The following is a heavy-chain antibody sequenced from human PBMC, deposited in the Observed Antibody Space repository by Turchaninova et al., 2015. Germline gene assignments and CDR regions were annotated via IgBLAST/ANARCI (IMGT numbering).Heavy chain of an antibody. CDR2: INTTAGKP. CDR1: RYTFTKKA. V-gene: IGHV7-4-1*02. J-gene: IGHJ4*02. Sequence: VXLVXXGSELXTPGXXVKXXXTAXRYTFTKKAINWVRQAPGQGLEWMGCINTTAGKPTYAKGFTGRFVFSLDTSVSTAYLHINSLKAEDTAVYYCARDRVGSGSYQFDYWGQGTLVTVSS. D-gene: IGHD3-10*01. CDR3: ARDRVGSGSYQFDY.